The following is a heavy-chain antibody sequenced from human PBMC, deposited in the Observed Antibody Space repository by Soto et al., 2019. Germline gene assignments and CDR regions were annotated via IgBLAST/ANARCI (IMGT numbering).Heavy chain of an antibody. CDR1: GFIFSRYG. CDR2: ISGSGGTK. V-gene: IGHV3-23*01. CDR3: AKDKRLRLGDLSFDAFDS. Sequence: GGSLRLSCGASGFIFSRYGVSWVRQAPGKGLAWVSGISGSGGTKYYADSVKGRFTISRDNSKNTLYLQMNSLRAEDTAVYYCAKDKRLRLGDLSFDAFDSWGQGTLVTVYS. D-gene: IGHD3-16*02. J-gene: IGHJ4*02.